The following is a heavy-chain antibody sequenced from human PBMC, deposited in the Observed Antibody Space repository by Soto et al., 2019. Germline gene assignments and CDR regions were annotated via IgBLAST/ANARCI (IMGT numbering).Heavy chain of an antibody. V-gene: IGHV1-8*01. CDR1: GYTFTSYD. CDR3: VTTAFASSG. CDR2: MNPNTGNT. J-gene: IGHJ4*02. D-gene: IGHD3-22*01. Sequence: QVQLVQSGAEVQKPGASVKVSCKTSGYTFTSYDINWVRQATGQGLEWMGWMNPNTGNTGYAQNLQGRVTLTRDTSISTAYMELSSLRSQDTAVYYCVTTAFASSGWGQGTLVTVSS.